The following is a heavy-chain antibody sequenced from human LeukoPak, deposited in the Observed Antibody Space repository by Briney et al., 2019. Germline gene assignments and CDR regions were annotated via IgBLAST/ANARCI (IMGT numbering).Heavy chain of an antibody. V-gene: IGHV3-30*18. CDR1: GFTFSNYV. D-gene: IGHD3-10*01. J-gene: IGHJ4*02. CDR2: VSYDGNKK. Sequence: PGGSLRLSCAASGFTFSNYVLQGVHQAAGKGGEGLAFVSYDGNKKYYADSVTGRFTISSDNSKNTLSLQMNSLRPEDTAVYYCANLVRASLIQEEYWGQGTLVIVSS. CDR3: ANLVRASLIQEEY.